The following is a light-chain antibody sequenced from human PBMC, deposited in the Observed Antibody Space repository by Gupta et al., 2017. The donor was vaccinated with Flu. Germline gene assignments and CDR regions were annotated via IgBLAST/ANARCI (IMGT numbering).Light chain of an antibody. CDR3: QQDTYSGT. J-gene: IGKJ1*01. CDR1: PSLVYKNGITY. V-gene: IGKV2-30*01. CDR2: EVS. Sequence: SVTLGQAASISCSSSPSLVYKNGITYLTWFQQRPGQSPRLLIYEVSNRDSGVPDRFSGSGSVTDFTLTISRLEAEDVGVYYCQQDTYSGTFGQGTKVEIK.